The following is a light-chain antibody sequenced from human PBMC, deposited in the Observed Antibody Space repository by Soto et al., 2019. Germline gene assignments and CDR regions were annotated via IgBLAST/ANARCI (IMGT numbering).Light chain of an antibody. CDR1: QSVSRSY. V-gene: IGKV3-20*01. J-gene: IGKJ2*01. CDR2: ATS. Sequence: EIVLTQSPGTLSLSPGERATLSCRASQSVSRSYLAWYQQNPGQPPSLFIYATSSRATGIPDEFSGSASGTDFTLTISRLEPEDFAVYYCQQYGSSPYTFGQGTKLEIK. CDR3: QQYGSSPYT.